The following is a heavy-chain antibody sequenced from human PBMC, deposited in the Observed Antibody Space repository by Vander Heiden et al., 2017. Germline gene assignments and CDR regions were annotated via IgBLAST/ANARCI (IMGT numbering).Heavy chain of an antibody. CDR3: ARISLRITMVRGVINYYYYGMDV. V-gene: IGHV2-26*01. J-gene: IGHJ6*02. CDR2: IFSKDEK. CDR1: AFSLSNARMV. D-gene: IGHD3-10*01. Sequence: QVTLKESGPVLVKPTETLTLTCTVSAFSLSNARMVVSWIRQPPGKALEWLAHIFSKDEKSYSTSLKSRLTISKDTSKSQVVLTMTNMDPVDTATYYCARISLRITMVRGVINYYYYGMDVWGQGTTVTVSS.